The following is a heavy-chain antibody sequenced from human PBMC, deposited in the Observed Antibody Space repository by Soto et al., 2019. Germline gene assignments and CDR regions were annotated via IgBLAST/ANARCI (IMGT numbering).Heavy chain of an antibody. CDR1: GFTFSDAW. D-gene: IGHD1-26*01. V-gene: IGHV3-15*01. CDR2: ITRKIDGETT. CDR3: TIGVGLSEPDY. J-gene: IGHJ4*02. Sequence: EVQLVESGGDLVKPGGSLRLSCAVAGFTFSDAWMTWVRQAPGKGLEWVGRITRKIDGETTDYAAPVKGSFTISRDDSTSTLYLQMSSLKTEDTAVYSCTIGVGLSEPDYWRQGTMVAFSS.